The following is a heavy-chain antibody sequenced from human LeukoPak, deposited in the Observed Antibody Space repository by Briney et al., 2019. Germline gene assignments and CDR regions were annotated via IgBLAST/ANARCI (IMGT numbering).Heavy chain of an antibody. CDR2: ISSSSSYI. J-gene: IGHJ4*02. V-gene: IGHV3-21*01. Sequence: GGSLRLSCAASGFTFSSYSMNWVRQAPGKGLEWVSSISSSSSYIYYADSVKGRFTISRDNAKNSPYLQMNSLRAEDTAVYYCARESPDYYGSGSYYLDYWGQGTLVTVSS. CDR3: ARESPDYYGSGSYYLDY. CDR1: GFTFSSYS. D-gene: IGHD3-10*01.